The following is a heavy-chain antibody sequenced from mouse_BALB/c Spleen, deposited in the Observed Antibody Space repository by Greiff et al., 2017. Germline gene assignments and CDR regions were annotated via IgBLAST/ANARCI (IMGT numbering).Heavy chain of an antibody. CDR3: ARDGYYVWFAY. CDR2: ISSGGST. J-gene: IGHJ3*01. Sequence: EVQGVESGGGLVKPGGSLKLSCAASGFTFSSYAMSWVRQTPEKRLEWVASISSGGSTYYPDSVKGRFTISRDNARNILYLQMSSLRSEDTAMYYCARDGYYVWFAYWGQGTLVTVSA. CDR1: GFTFSSYA. V-gene: IGHV5-6-5*01. D-gene: IGHD2-3*01.